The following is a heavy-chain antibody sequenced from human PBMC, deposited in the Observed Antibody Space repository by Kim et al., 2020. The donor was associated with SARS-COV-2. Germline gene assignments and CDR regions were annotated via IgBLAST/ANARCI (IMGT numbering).Heavy chain of an antibody. CDR1: GGTFSSYT. CDR2: IIPILGIA. CDR3: ARDWSRYCSSTSCYPRPYGMDV. D-gene: IGHD2-2*01. J-gene: IGHJ6*02. V-gene: IGHV1-69*04. Sequence: SVKVSCKASGGTFSSYTISWVRQAPGQGLEWMGRIIPILGIANYAQKFQGRVTITADKSTSTAYMELSSLRSEDTAVYYCARDWSRYCSSTSCYPRPYGMDVWGQGPTVTVSS.